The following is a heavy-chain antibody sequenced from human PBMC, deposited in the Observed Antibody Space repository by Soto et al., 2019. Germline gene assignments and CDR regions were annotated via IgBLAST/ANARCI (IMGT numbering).Heavy chain of an antibody. CDR1: GGSISSSRYY. Sequence: TSETLSLTCTVSGGSISSSRYYLGWIRQPPGKGLEWIGSIYYSGSTYYNPSLKSRVTISVDTSKNQFSLKLSSVTAADTAVYYCARLGAVLLWFGELPNNWFDPWGQGTLVTVSS. V-gene: IGHV4-39*01. CDR2: IYYSGST. J-gene: IGHJ5*02. CDR3: ARLGAVLLWFGELPNNWFDP. D-gene: IGHD3-10*01.